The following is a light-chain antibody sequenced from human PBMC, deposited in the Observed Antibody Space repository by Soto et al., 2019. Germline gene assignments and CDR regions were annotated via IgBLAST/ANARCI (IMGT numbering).Light chain of an antibody. CDR2: GAS. Sequence: EIVLTQSPGTLSLSPGERATLSCRASQSVSSSYLAWYQQKPGQAPRLLIYGASSRATGIPDRFSGSGSGTDFTLTISRLEAEDFAVYYCQQRYNWPRTFGQGTKVDIK. CDR3: QQRYNWPRT. J-gene: IGKJ1*01. CDR1: QSVSSSY. V-gene: IGKV3D-20*02.